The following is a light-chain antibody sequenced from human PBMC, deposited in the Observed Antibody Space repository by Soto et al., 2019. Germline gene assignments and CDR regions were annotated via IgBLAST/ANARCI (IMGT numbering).Light chain of an antibody. CDR1: QSVGNN. CDR3: QQRGNWPLT. CDR2: EAS. J-gene: IGKJ4*01. Sequence: EIVLTQSPATLSLSPGERATLSCRASQSVGNNLAWYQQKPGQAPGLLIYEASTRATGIPARFSGSGSGTDFTLTISSLEPEDFAVYYCQQRGNWPLTFGGGTKVDIK. V-gene: IGKV3-11*01.